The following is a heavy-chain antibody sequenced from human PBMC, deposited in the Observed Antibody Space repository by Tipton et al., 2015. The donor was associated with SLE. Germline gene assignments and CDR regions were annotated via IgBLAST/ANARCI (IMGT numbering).Heavy chain of an antibody. CDR1: GGSVSSGYY. Sequence: TLSLTCTVSGGSVSSGYYWSWIRQPPGKGLEWIGEINHSGSTNYNPSLKSRVTISVDTSKNQFSLKLSSVTAADTAVYYCARASGPPQRNIVVVVAATRARDAFDIWGQGTMVTVSS. V-gene: IGHV4-34*01. J-gene: IGHJ3*02. D-gene: IGHD2-15*01. CDR3: ARASGPPQRNIVVVVAATRARDAFDI. CDR2: INHSGST.